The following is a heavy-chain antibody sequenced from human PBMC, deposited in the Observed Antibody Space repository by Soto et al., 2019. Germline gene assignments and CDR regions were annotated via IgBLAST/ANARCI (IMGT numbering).Heavy chain of an antibody. V-gene: IGHV3-53*01. CDR2: IYRGFST. D-gene: IGHD6-6*01. CDR1: GFNVTNTY. J-gene: IGHJ3*02. CDR3: ARDRSDSSRDDSFDI. Sequence: PGGSLRLSCAVSGFNVTNTYMSWVRQDPGKGLEWVSVIYRGFSTFYADSVKGRFTVSRDDSKNTVSLQMNSLRAEDTAVYYCARDRSDSSRDDSFDIWGQGTMVTVSS.